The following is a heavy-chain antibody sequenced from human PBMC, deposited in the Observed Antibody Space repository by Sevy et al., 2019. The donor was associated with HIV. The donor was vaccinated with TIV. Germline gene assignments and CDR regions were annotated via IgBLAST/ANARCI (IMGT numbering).Heavy chain of an antibody. CDR3: ARGINIAARPNYFDY. Sequence: SETLSLTCTVSGASISSYYWSWIRQPPGKGLEWIGYTYYSGRTNYNPSLKSRVTISVDTSKNQSSLKLSSVTAADTAVYYCARGINIAARPNYFDYWGQGTLVTVSS. CDR1: GASISSYY. J-gene: IGHJ4*02. D-gene: IGHD6-6*01. CDR2: TYYSGRT. V-gene: IGHV4-59*01.